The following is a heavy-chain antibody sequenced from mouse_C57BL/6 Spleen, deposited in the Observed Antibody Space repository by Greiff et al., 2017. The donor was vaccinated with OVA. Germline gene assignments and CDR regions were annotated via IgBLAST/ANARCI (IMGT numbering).Heavy chain of an antibody. CDR2: ISSGSSTI. D-gene: IGHD2-5*01. V-gene: IGHV5-17*01. CDR3: ARKYYSKDWYFDV. Sequence: EVQVVESGGGLVKPGGSLKLSCAASGFTFSDYGMHWVRQAPEKGLEWVAYISSGSSTIYYADTVKGRFTISRDNAKNTLFLQMTSLRSEDTAMYYCARKYYSKDWYFDVWGTGTTVTVSS. CDR1: GFTFSDYG. J-gene: IGHJ1*03.